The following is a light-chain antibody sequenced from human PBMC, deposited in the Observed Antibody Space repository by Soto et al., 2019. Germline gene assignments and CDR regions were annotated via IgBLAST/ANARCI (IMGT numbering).Light chain of an antibody. CDR2: DAS. CDR1: QSVGTY. V-gene: IGKV3-11*01. Sequence: EIVLTQSPATLSLCPGERVFLSCRASQSVGTYLAWYQQKPGQAPRLLIYDASNRASGIPARFSGSGSGTDFTLTISSLEPEDFAVYYCQQRSTWPRSFGGGTKVEIK. CDR3: QQRSTWPRS. J-gene: IGKJ4*01.